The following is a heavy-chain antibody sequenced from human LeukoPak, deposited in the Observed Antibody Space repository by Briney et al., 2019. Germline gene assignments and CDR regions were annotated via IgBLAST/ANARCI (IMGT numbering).Heavy chain of an antibody. Sequence: GGSLRLSCAASGFTSSSYGMHWVRQAPGKGLEWVAVISNDGSNKYYADSVKGRFTISRDNSKNTLYLQMNSLRAEDTAVYYCAKDTGRGGQWLEIDYWGQGTLVTVSS. CDR3: AKDTGRGGQWLEIDY. J-gene: IGHJ4*02. V-gene: IGHV3-30*18. CDR1: GFTSSSYG. D-gene: IGHD6-19*01. CDR2: ISNDGSNK.